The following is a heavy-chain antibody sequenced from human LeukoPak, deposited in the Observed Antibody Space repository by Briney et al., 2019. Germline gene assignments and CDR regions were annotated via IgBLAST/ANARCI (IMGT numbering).Heavy chain of an antibody. CDR1: GYFISSGYY. CDR3: ARGGSDYYDSNGYSTDY. Sequence: SETLSLTCAVSGYFISSGYYWGWTRQPPGKGLEWIGSIYHSGRSYYNPSLKSRVTISVDTSKNHFSLKLSSVTAADTAVYYCARGGSDYYDSNGYSTDYWGQGILVTVSS. D-gene: IGHD3-22*01. CDR2: IYHSGRS. J-gene: IGHJ4*02. V-gene: IGHV4-38-2*01.